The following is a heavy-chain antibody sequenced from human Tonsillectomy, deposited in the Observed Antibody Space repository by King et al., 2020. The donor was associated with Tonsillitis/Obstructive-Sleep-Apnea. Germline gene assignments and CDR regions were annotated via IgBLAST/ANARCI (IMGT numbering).Heavy chain of an antibody. D-gene: IGHD2-15*01. CDR3: ARELEEGYCSGGSCYSVTTAFDY. J-gene: IGHJ4*02. CDR2: ISSSSSYT. V-gene: IGHV3-11*05. Sequence: VQLVESGGGLVKPGGSLRLSCAASGFTFSDYYMSWIRQAPGKGLEWGSYISSSSSYTNYADSVKGRFTISRDNAKNSLYLQMNSLRAEDTAVYYCARELEEGYCSGGSCYSVTTAFDYWGQGTLVTVSS. CDR1: GFTFSDYY.